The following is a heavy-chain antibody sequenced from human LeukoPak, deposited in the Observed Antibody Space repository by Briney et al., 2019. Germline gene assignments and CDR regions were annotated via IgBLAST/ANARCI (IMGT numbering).Heavy chain of an antibody. CDR2: INHSGNT. Sequence: PSETLSLTCAVYGGSFSNYYWSWIRQPPGKGLEWIGEINHSGNTNYNPSLKSRVTISADTSKNQFSLKLSSVTAADTAVYYCAKLLGSSGWFAFDIWGQGTMVTVSS. J-gene: IGHJ3*02. D-gene: IGHD6-19*01. CDR1: GGSFSNYY. CDR3: AKLLGSSGWFAFDI. V-gene: IGHV4-34*01.